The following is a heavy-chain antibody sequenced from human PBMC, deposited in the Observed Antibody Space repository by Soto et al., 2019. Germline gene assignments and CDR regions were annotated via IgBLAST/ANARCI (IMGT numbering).Heavy chain of an antibody. J-gene: IGHJ6*02. CDR2: IYYSGST. V-gene: IGHV4-39*01. CDR3: ARHPPAVYYYYGMDV. Sequence: PSETLSLTCTVSGGSISSSSYYWGWIRQPPGKGLEWIGSIYYSGSTYYNPSLKSRVTISVDTSKNQFPLKLSSVTAADTAVYYCARHPPAVYYYYGMDVWGQETTVTVSS. CDR1: GGSISSSSYY.